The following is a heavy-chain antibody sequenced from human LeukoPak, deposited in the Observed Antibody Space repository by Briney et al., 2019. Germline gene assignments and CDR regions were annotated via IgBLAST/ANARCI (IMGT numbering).Heavy chain of an antibody. D-gene: IGHD1-26*01. CDR1: GGSISSYY. J-gene: IGHJ4*02. Sequence: SETLSLTCTVSGGSISSYYWSWIRQPPGKGLEWIGYIYYSGSTNYNPSLKSRVTISVDTSKNQLSPKLSSVTAADTAVYYCARDRGGSYFDYWGQGTLVTVSS. CDR3: ARDRGGSYFDY. CDR2: IYYSGST. V-gene: IGHV4-59*01.